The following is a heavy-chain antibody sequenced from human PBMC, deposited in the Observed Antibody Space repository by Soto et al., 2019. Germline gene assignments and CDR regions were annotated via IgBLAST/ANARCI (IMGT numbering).Heavy chain of an antibody. CDR2: ISGYNGNT. CDR1: GYSFTTYG. J-gene: IGHJ6*02. CDR3: AREGPAPYDDYGMDV. V-gene: IGHV1-18*01. Sequence: QVQLVQSRGEVKKPGASVKVSCKTSGYSFTTYGISWVRQAPGQGLEWMGWISGYNGNTNYAQNLQGRVTMTTDTATSTAYMELRSLRSDDTAVYYCAREGPAPYDDYGMDVWGQRSTVTVSS.